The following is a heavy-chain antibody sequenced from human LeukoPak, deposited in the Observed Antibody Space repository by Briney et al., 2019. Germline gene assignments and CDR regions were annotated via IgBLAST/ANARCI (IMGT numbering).Heavy chain of an antibody. J-gene: IGHJ4*02. CDR3: ATNYYDSSGSPDY. Sequence: SETLSLTCAVSGYSISSGYYWGWIRQPPGKGLEWIGSIYHSGSTYYNPSLKSRVTISVDTSKNQFSLKLSSVTAADTAVYYCATNYYDSSGSPDYWGQGTLVTVSS. CDR1: GYSISSGYY. D-gene: IGHD3-22*01. CDR2: IYHSGST. V-gene: IGHV4-38-2*01.